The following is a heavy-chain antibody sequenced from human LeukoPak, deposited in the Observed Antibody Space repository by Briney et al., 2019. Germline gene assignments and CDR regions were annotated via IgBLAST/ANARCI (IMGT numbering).Heavy chain of an antibody. D-gene: IGHD2-15*01. J-gene: IGHJ4*02. CDR2: INHGGST. Sequence: SETLSLTCAVSGESIGAYYWSWIRQPPGKGLEWIGEINHGGSTNYNPSLKSRVTISVDTSKNQFSLKLSSVTASDTAVYYCATTQEFWGGGSCHNWGQGTWSPSPQ. CDR1: GESIGAYY. CDR3: ATTQEFWGGGSCHN. V-gene: IGHV4-34*01.